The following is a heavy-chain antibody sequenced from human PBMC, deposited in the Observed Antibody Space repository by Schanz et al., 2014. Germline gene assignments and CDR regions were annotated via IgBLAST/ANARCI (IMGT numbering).Heavy chain of an antibody. J-gene: IGHJ6*02. V-gene: IGHV1-69*02. CDR3: ARGPSQGYSYGHNIGAYYYGMDV. CDR1: GGTFSSYT. Sequence: VQLVQSGAEVKKPGSSVKVSCTASGGTFSSYTISWIRQAPGQGLEWMGRIIPVLAIADYAQKFQGRVTITADKSTSTASMELSSLRSEDTAVYYCARGPSQGYSYGHNIGAYYYGMDVWGQGTTVTVAS. D-gene: IGHD5-18*01. CDR2: IIPVLAIA.